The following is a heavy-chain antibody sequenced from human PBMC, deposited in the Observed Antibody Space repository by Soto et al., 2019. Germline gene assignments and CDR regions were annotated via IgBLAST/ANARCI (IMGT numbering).Heavy chain of an antibody. CDR1: GFTFSSQN. J-gene: IGHJ4*02. CDR2: ISYDGSKK. CDR3: ARLWYEGNPDDY. D-gene: IGHD6-13*01. Sequence: QVQLVESGGGVVQPGTSLRLSCAASGFTFSSQNMHWVRQAPGKGPEWVGVISYDGSKKYFADSVKGRFTISRDNSQNMLYLQVSSLTAEDTAIYYCARLWYEGNPDDYWGQGTLVTVSS. V-gene: IGHV3-30-3*01.